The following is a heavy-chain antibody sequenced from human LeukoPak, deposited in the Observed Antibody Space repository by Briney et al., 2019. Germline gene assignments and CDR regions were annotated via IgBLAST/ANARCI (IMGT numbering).Heavy chain of an antibody. J-gene: IGHJ4*02. V-gene: IGHV4-30-2*01. CDR2: IYHSGST. Sequence: SQTLSLTCTVSGGSISSGGYYWSWIRQPPGKGLEWIGYIYHSGSTYYNPSLKSRVTISVDRSKNQFSLKLSSVTAADTAVYYCARAPYYYDSRAFDFWGQGTLVTVSS. CDR1: GGSISSGGYY. D-gene: IGHD3-22*01. CDR3: ARAPYYYDSRAFDF.